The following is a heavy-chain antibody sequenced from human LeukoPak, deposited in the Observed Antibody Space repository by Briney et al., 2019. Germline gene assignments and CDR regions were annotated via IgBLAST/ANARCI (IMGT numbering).Heavy chain of an antibody. J-gene: IGHJ4*02. CDR1: GFTFSDYY. D-gene: IGHD6-13*01. CDR3: ARDYPYSSSWFGSSYYFDY. CDR2: ISSSGSTI. Sequence: KTGGSLRLSCAASGFTFSDYYMSWIRQAPGKGLEWVSYISSSGSTIYYADSVKGRFTISRDNAKNSLYLQMNSLRAEDTAVYYCARDYPYSSSWFGSSYYFDYWGQGTLVTVSS. V-gene: IGHV3-11*04.